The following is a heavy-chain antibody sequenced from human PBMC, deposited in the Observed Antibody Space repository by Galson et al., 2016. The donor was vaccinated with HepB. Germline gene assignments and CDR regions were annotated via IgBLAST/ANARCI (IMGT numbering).Heavy chain of an antibody. CDR3: AKGQAQESRLDS. J-gene: IGHJ4*02. D-gene: IGHD2-2*01. V-gene: IGHV3-23*01. Sequence: SLRLSCAASGFTFSNYATFWFRQAPGRGLEWVSGFSGVGDRIFYADSVQGRFTISRDNSKNTLSLEMNSLRAEDSAVYFCAKGQAQESRLDSWGQGTLVTVSS. CDR1: GFTFSNYA. CDR2: FSGVGDRI.